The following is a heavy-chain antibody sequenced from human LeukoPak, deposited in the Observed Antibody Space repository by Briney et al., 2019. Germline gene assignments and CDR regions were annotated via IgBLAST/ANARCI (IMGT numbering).Heavy chain of an antibody. Sequence: SVKVSCKASGGTFSSYAISWVRQAPGQGLEWMGGIIPIFGTANYAQKFQGRVTITADESTSTAYMELSSLRSEDTAVYYCASEGVVVPAAMPPLGYWGQRTLVAVSS. J-gene: IGHJ4*02. CDR3: ASEGVVVPAAMPPLGY. V-gene: IGHV1-69*13. CDR2: IIPIFGTA. CDR1: GGTFSSYA. D-gene: IGHD2-2*01.